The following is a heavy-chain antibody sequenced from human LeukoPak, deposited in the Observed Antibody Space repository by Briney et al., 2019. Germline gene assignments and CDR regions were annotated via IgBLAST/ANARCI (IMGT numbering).Heavy chain of an antibody. J-gene: IGHJ4*02. D-gene: IGHD2-15*01. CDR1: GGSISSGSYY. Sequence: SETLSLTCTVSGGSISSGSYYWSWIRQPAGKGLEWIGRIYTSGSTNYNPSLKSRVTISVDTSKNQFSLKLSSVTAADTAVYYCARDQYCSGGSCYGTPARGFDYWGQGTLVTVSS. CDR3: ARDQYCSGGSCYGTPARGFDY. CDR2: IYTSGST. V-gene: IGHV4-61*02.